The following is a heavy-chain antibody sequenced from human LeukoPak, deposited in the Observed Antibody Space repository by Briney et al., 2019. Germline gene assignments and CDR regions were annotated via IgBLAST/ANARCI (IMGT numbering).Heavy chain of an antibody. CDR1: GITFSSYG. CDR3: AKDGQFCSGGSCISYAFDI. D-gene: IGHD2-15*01. J-gene: IGHJ3*02. V-gene: IGHV3-21*01. CDR2: ISSSSGYI. Sequence: GGSLRLSCAASGITFSSYGMNWVRQAPGKGLEWVSSISSSSGYIYYADSVKGRFTISRDNAKNSLYLQMNSLGAEDTAVYYCAKDGQFCSGGSCISYAFDIWGQGTMVTVSS.